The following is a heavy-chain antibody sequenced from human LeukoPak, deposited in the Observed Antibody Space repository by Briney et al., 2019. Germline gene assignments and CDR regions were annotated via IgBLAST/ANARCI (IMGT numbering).Heavy chain of an antibody. Sequence: GGSLRLSCAASGFTFSSYAMSWVRQAPGKGLDWISGISGSGGSTYYADAVKGRFTISRDNSKNTLYLQMNSLRVEDTAVYYCAKDLWGGGSCCDAFDIWGQGKMVTVSS. CDR2: ISGSGGST. CDR1: GFTFSSYA. V-gene: IGHV3-23*01. D-gene: IGHD2-15*01. CDR3: AKDLWGGGSCCDAFDI. J-gene: IGHJ3*02.